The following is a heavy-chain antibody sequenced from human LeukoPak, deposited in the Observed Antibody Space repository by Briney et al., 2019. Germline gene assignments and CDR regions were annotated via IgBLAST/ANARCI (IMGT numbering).Heavy chain of an antibody. D-gene: IGHD3-10*01. J-gene: IGHJ4*02. CDR3: ARHYYYGSGSYSPVDY. CDR1: GYSFTSYW. V-gene: IGHV5-51*01. CDR2: IYPGDSNT. Sequence: GESLKISCKGSGYSFTSYWIGWVRQMPGKSPEWMGIIYPGDSNTIYSPSFRGQVTISADKSISTAYLQWSSLKASDTAMYYCARHYYYGSGSYSPVDYWGQGTLVTVSS.